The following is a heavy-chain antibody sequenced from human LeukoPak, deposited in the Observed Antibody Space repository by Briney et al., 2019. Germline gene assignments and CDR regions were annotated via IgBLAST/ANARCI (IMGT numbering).Heavy chain of an antibody. D-gene: IGHD6-13*01. J-gene: IGHJ4*02. CDR3: ARGSSLTDY. V-gene: IGHV4-61*02. CDR2: IYTSGST. Sequence: SQTLSLTCTVSGGSISSGSYYWSWIRQPAGKGLEWIGRIYTSGSTNYNPSLKSRVTISVDTSKNQFSLKLSSVTAADTAVYYCARGSSLTDYWGQGTLVTVSS. CDR1: GGSISSGSYY.